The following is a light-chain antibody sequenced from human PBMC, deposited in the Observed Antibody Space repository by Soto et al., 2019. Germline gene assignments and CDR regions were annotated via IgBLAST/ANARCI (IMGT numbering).Light chain of an antibody. Sequence: QSVLTQPPSVSGSPGQSVTISCTGTGSDVGGYNRVSWYQQPPGTAPKLMIYEVSNRPSGVPDRFSGSKSGNTASLAISGLQAEDEADYYCSSYTSTTNFCVFGTGTKVTVL. V-gene: IGLV2-18*02. CDR1: GSDVGGYNR. CDR2: EVS. J-gene: IGLJ1*01. CDR3: SSYTSTTNFCV.